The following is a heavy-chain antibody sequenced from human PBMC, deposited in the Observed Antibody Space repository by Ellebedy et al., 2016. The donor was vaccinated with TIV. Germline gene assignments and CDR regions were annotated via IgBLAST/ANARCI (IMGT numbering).Heavy chain of an antibody. V-gene: IGHV3-7*01. CDR1: GFTFTNHW. CDR3: ASEKSGHKWNDGFDS. D-gene: IGHD1-1*01. J-gene: IGHJ4*02. CDR2: INQDGSAN. Sequence: GESLKISCAASGFTFTNHWMSWVRQAPGKGLEWVANINQDGSANYSVDSVKGRFNISRDNAQKSLDLQMSSLRAEDTAVDYCASEKSGHKWNDGFDSWGQGTLVTVSS.